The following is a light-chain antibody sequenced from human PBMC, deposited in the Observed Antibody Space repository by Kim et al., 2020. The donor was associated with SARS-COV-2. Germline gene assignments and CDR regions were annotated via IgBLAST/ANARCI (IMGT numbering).Light chain of an antibody. CDR2: DAS. Sequence: ASVGDRVTITCQASQDISDYLNWYQQRPGKAPKLLIYDASNLQTGVPSRFSGSGSGTDFTFTISSLQPEDIATYYCQQFDNLPITFGQGTRLEIK. J-gene: IGKJ5*01. V-gene: IGKV1-33*01. CDR3: QQFDNLPIT. CDR1: QDISDY.